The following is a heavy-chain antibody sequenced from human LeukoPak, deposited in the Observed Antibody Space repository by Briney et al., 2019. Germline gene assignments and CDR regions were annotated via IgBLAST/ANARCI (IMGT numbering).Heavy chain of an antibody. CDR1: GFTFSTYG. Sequence: GGSLRLSCAASGFTFSTYGMHWVREAPGKGLEWVALISYDGSNKQYADSVKGRFTTSRDNSKNTLYLQMNSLRAEDTAVYYCASGPRYFDYWGQGTLVTVFS. CDR2: ISYDGSNK. J-gene: IGHJ4*02. D-gene: IGHD3-10*01. CDR3: ASGPRYFDY. V-gene: IGHV3-30*03.